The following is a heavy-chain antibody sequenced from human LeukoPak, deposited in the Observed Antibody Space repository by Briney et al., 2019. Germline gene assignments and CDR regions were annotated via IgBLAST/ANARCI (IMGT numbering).Heavy chain of an antibody. CDR1: GFTFSSYA. Sequence: PGGSLRLSCAASGFTFSSYAMHWVRQAPGKGLEWVAVISYDGSNKYYADSVKGRFTISRDNSKNTLYLQMNSLRAEDTAVYYCARASLDAFDIWGQGTMVTVSS. V-gene: IGHV3-30-3*01. CDR3: ARASLDAFDI. J-gene: IGHJ3*02. CDR2: ISYDGSNK.